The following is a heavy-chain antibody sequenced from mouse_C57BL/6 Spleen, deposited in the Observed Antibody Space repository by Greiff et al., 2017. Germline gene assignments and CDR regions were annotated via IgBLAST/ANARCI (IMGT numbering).Heavy chain of an antibody. CDR1: GFSLTSYG. J-gene: IGHJ2*01. CDR3: ARSDEGYFDY. V-gene: IGHV2-2*01. Sequence: VQLQESGPGLVQPSQSLSITCTVSGFSLTSYGVHWVRQSPGKGLEWLGVIWSGGSTDYNAAFISRLSISKDNSKSQVFFKMNSLQADDTAIYYCARSDEGYFDYWGQGTTLTVSS. CDR2: IWSGGST.